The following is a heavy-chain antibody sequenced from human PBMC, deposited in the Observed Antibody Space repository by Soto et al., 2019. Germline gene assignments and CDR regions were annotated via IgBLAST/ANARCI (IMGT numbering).Heavy chain of an antibody. CDR3: VREPSRGNEWARYVDL. J-gene: IGHJ2*01. V-gene: IGHV3-48*01. CDR1: GFSLYNYA. CDR2: ISLSSANI. Sequence: EVQLVESGGGLVQPGGSLRLSCAASGFSLYNYAMDWVRQAPGQGLEWVSYISLSSANIHYADSVRGRFTVSRDNAKNSLYLQINSMRAEDTAVYYCVREPSRGNEWARYVDLWGRGTLVTVSS. D-gene: IGHD1-1*01.